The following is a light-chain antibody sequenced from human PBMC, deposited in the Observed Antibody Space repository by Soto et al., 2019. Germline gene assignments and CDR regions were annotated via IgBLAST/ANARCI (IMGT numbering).Light chain of an antibody. J-gene: IGKJ3*01. CDR1: QSVSSNF. CDR3: QQYGGSPPT. CDR2: GAS. Sequence: EIVLTQSPGTLSLSPGERATLSCRASQSVSSNFVAWYQQKPGQAPRLLIYGASSRVTGIPGRCSGSGSGTDFTLTISRLEPEDVAIYSCQQYGGSPPTFGPGTKVDSK. V-gene: IGKV3-20*01.